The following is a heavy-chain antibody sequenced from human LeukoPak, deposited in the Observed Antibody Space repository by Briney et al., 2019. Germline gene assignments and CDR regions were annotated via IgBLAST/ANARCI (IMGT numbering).Heavy chain of an antibody. V-gene: IGHV3-30*18. Sequence: GGSLRLSCAASGFTFSSYGMHWVRQAPGKGLEWVAVISYDGSNKYYADSVKGRFTISRDNSKNTLYLQMNSLRAEDTTVYYCAKDGGSYYFDYWGQGTLVTVSS. CDR2: ISYDGSNK. D-gene: IGHD2-15*01. CDR1: GFTFSSYG. CDR3: AKDGGSYYFDY. J-gene: IGHJ4*02.